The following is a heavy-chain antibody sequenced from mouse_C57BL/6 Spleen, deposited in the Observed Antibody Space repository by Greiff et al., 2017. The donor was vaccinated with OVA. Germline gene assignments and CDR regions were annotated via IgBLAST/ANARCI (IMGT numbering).Heavy chain of an antibody. V-gene: IGHV1-5*01. D-gene: IGHD6-1*01. CDR1: GYTFTSYW. Sequence: DVQLQESGTVLARPGASVKMSCKTSGYTFTSYWMHWVKQRPGQGLEWIGAIYPGNSDTSYNQKFKGKAKLTAVTSASTAYMELSSLTNEDSAVYYCTRVPLGAMDYWGQGTSVTVSS. CDR3: TRVPLGAMDY. J-gene: IGHJ4*01. CDR2: IYPGNSDT.